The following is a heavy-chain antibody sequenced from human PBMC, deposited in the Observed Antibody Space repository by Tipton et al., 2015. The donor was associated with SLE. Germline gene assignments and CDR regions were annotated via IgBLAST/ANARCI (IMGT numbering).Heavy chain of an antibody. CDR1: GFTVSSYA. J-gene: IGHJ3*02. CDR2: ISGSGGRT. V-gene: IGHV3-23*01. Sequence: SLRLSCAASGFTVSSYAMSWVRQAPGKGLDWVSEISGSGGRTYYADSVKGRFTISRDNSKNTLFLQMNSLRAEDTAVYYCAKDRNYDLGLGAFDMWGQGTMVTVSS. D-gene: IGHD3-22*01. CDR3: AKDRNYDLGLGAFDM.